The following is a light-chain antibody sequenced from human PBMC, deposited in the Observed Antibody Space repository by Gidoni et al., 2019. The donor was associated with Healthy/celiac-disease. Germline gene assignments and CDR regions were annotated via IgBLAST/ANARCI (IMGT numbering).Light chain of an antibody. CDR1: QGIRHD. J-gene: IGKJ2*01. CDR2: AAS. V-gene: IGKV1-17*01. CDR3: LQHNSYPRT. Sequence: DFQMTQSPSSLSASVGDRVTITCRASQGIRHDLGWFQQKPGKAPKLLIYAASTLESWVPSRFSGSGSGTEFTLTISSLQPEDFATYYCLQHNSYPRTFGQGTKLEIK.